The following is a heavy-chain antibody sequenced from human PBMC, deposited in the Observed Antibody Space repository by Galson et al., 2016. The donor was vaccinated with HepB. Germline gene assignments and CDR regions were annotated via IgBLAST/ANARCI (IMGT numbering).Heavy chain of an antibody. V-gene: IGHV4-31*03. CDR1: GGSISSGSYH. CDR3: TRVTSTTRGGGFDP. J-gene: IGHJ5*02. CDR2: IYYSGNT. Sequence: TLSLTCSVSGGSISSGSYHWTWIRQRPGKDLEWIAYIYYSGNTHYNPSLKSRATISVDTSTNHFSLKLSSVTAADTAVYYCTRVTSTTRGGGFDPWGQGTLVTVSS. D-gene: IGHD2-2*01.